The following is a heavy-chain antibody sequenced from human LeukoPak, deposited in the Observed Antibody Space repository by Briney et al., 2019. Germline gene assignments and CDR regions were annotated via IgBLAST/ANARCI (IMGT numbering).Heavy chain of an antibody. Sequence: ASVKVSCKASGYTFTSYGISWVRQAPGQGLEWMGWISAYNGNTKYTQKLQDRVTMNTDTSTSTAYMELKTLRSDDTAVYFCARAGYSRFVDDLDYWGQGTLVTVSS. CDR1: GYTFTSYG. CDR3: ARAGYSRFVDDLDY. D-gene: IGHD1-26*01. V-gene: IGHV1-18*01. J-gene: IGHJ4*02. CDR2: ISAYNGNT.